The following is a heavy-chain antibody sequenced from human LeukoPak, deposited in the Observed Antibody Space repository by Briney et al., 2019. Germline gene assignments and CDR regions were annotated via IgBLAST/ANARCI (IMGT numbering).Heavy chain of an antibody. J-gene: IGHJ4*02. CDR1: GFTFSDYY. CDR3: ARDIYCSSTSCYGGVDY. Sequence: GGSLRLSCAASGFTFSDYYMSWIRQAPGKGLEWVSYISSSSSYTNYAASVKGRFTISGDNAKNSLYLQMNSLRAEDTAVCYCARDIYCSSTSCYGGVDYWGQGTLVTVSS. D-gene: IGHD2-2*01. V-gene: IGHV3-11*05. CDR2: ISSSSSYT.